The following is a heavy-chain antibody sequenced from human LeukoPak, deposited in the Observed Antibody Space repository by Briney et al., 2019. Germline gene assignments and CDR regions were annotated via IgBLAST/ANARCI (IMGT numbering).Heavy chain of an antibody. Sequence: GGSLRLSCAASGFGFSYAWLNWVRQAPGKGLEWVGRIISKTDGGITDYAAPVRGRFTISRDDSKNTLYLEMNNLKPEDTAVYYCTTLRSLDYWGQGTLVTLSS. CDR1: GFGFSYAW. V-gene: IGHV3-15*01. CDR2: IISKTDGGIT. CDR3: TTLRSLDY. D-gene: IGHD3-10*01. J-gene: IGHJ4*02.